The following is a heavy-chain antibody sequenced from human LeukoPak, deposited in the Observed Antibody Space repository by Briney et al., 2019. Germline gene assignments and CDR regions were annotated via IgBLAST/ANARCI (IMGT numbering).Heavy chain of an antibody. CDR2: VFYSGSS. V-gene: IGHV4-39*01. D-gene: IGHD6-13*01. J-gene: IGHJ4*02. CDR1: GDSISGSNSF. Sequence: PSETLSLTCTVSGDSISGSNSFWGWIRRPPGKGLEWIGHVFYSGSSYYKPSLKSRVTISVDTSENQFSLRLSSVTATDTAIYYCARRGITYSTSFFNSWGQGTLVTVSS. CDR3: ARRGITYSTSFFNS.